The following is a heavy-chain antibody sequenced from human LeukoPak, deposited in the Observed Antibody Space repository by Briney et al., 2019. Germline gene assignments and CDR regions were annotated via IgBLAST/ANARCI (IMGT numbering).Heavy chain of an antibody. D-gene: IGHD1-7*01. V-gene: IGHV3-66*01. CDR2: IYSGGST. CDR1: GFTVSSNY. J-gene: IGHJ6*02. CDR3: ARDPTYTISGTLGMDV. Sequence: SGGSLRLSCAASGFTVSSNYMNWVRQAPGKGLEWVSVIYSGGSTYYADSVKGRFTISRDNSKNTLYLQMNSLRAEDTAVYYCARDPTYTISGTLGMDVWGQGTTVTVSS.